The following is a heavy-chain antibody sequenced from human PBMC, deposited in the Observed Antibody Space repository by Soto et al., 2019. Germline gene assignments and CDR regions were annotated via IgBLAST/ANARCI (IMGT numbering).Heavy chain of an antibody. CDR3: ARGNPSNSSLDY. V-gene: IGHV4-59*01. D-gene: IGHD6-13*01. CDR1: GGSISSYY. Sequence: SETLSLTCTVSGGSISSYYWSWIRQPPGKGLEWIGYIYYSGSTNYNPSLKSRVTISVDTSKNQFSLKLSSVTAADTAVYYCARGNPSNSSLDYWGQGTLVTVSS. CDR2: IYYSGST. J-gene: IGHJ4*02.